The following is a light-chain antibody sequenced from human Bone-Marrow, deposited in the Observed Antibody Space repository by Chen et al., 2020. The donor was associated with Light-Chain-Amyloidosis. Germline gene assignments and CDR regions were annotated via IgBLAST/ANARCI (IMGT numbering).Light chain of an antibody. J-gene: IGLJ2*01. CDR3: QSADSSGTYEVI. V-gene: IGLV3-25*03. CDR2: RET. CDR1: DLPTKY. Sequence: SYELTQPPSVSVSPGQTARITCSGDDLPTKYAYWYQQKPGQAPVLVIHRETERPSGNSERFSGSSSGTTATLTISGVQAEDEAAYHCQSADSSGTYEVIFGGGTKLTVL.